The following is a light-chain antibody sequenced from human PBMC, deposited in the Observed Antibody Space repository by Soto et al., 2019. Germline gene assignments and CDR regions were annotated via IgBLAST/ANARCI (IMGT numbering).Light chain of an antibody. CDR3: QKSYSTPWK. Sequence: DIQMTHSPSSLSASVVDRVTITFLASQSISSYLNWYQQKPGKAPKLLIYAASSLQSGVPSRFSGSGSGTGFTLTISSLQPEDFATYYCQKSYSTPWKFGQGTKVDIK. V-gene: IGKV1-39*01. CDR2: AAS. CDR1: QSISSY. J-gene: IGKJ1*01.